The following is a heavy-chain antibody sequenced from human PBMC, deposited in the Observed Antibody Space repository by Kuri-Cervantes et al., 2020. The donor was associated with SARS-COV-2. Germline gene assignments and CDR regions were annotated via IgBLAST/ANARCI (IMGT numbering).Heavy chain of an antibody. Sequence: ASVKVSCKASGYTFTSYDINWVRQATGQGLEWMGWMNPNSGNTGYAQKFQGRVTMTRNTSISTAYMELSSLRSEDTAVYYCARDEWGRYCSSTSCPTAGMDVWGQGTTVTVSS. D-gene: IGHD2-2*01. CDR3: ARDEWGRYCSSTSCPTAGMDV. V-gene: IGHV1-8*01. J-gene: IGHJ6*02. CDR1: GYTFTSYD. CDR2: MNPNSGNT.